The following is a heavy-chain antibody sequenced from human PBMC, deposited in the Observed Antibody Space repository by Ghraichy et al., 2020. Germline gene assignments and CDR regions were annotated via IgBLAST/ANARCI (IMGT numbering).Heavy chain of an antibody. J-gene: IGHJ5*02. Sequence: SGPTLVKPTQTLTLTCTFSGFSLSTSGVGVGWIRQPPGKALEWLALIYWNDDKRYSPSLKSRLTITKDTSKNQVVLTMTNMDPVDTATYYCAHSWIGSSHYIGSGFDPWGQGTLVTVSS. CDR2: IYWNDDK. CDR1: GFSLSTSGVG. CDR3: AHSWIGSSHYIGSGFDP. D-gene: IGHD2-15*01. V-gene: IGHV2-5*01.